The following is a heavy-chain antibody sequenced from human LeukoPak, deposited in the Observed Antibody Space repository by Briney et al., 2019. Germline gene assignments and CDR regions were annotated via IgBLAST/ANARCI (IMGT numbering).Heavy chain of an antibody. J-gene: IGHJ3*02. Sequence: PSETLSLTCAVYGGSFSGYYWSWIRQPPGKGLEWIGEINHSGSTNYNPSLKSRVTISVDTSKNQFSLKLSSVTAADTAVYYCARGGGYFLIDAFDIWGLGTMVTVSS. CDR2: INHSGST. CDR1: GGSFSGYY. D-gene: IGHD3-22*01. CDR3: ARGGGYFLIDAFDI. V-gene: IGHV4-34*01.